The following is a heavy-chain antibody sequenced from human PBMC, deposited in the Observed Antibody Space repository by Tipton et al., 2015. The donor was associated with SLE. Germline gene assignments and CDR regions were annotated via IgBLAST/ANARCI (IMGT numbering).Heavy chain of an antibody. D-gene: IGHD6-13*01. CDR2: INPTSGGT. CDR3: ARRDGSWPYGDS. V-gene: IGHV1-2*06. J-gene: IGHJ4*02. CDR1: GYTFTGYF. Sequence: QLVQSGAEVKKPGASVKVSCEASGYTFTGYFMHWVRQAPGQGLEWMGRINPTSGGTNYAQKFQGRVTMTRATSISTAYMELSRRRSNAAPVYYGARRDGSWPYGDSWGEGALGSASS.